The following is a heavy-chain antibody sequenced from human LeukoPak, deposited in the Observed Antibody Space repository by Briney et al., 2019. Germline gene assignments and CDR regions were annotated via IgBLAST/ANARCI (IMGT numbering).Heavy chain of an antibody. Sequence: GGPLRLSCAASGFTFSRYDMHWVRQVTGKGLEWVSTIGTAGDTYYPDSVKGRFTISRENAENSLYLQMSSLRAGDTALYYCVRAPPGSRAFHYSYMDVWGKGTTVTISS. CDR3: VRAPPGSRAFHYSYMDV. D-gene: IGHD1-26*01. J-gene: IGHJ6*03. CDR2: IGTAGDT. CDR1: GFTFSRYD. V-gene: IGHV3-13*01.